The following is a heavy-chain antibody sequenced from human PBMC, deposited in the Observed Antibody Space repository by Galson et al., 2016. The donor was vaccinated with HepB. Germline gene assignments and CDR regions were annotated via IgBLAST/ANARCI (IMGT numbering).Heavy chain of an antibody. D-gene: IGHD5-12*01. CDR2: INGGGGDT. Sequence: SLRLSCAASGFDFRGSAMYWVRQAPGKGLEWVSEINGGGGDTHYADSVKGRFTISRDNSKHTLNLQMNSLRPEDTAIYFCAKDLGSGYDLHYFEHWGQGTQVTVSP. CDR1: GFDFRGSA. V-gene: IGHV3-23*01. J-gene: IGHJ4*02. CDR3: AKDLGSGYDLHYFEH.